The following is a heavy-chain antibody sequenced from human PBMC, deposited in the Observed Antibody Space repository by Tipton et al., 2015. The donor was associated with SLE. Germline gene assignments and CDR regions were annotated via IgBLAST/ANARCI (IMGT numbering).Heavy chain of an antibody. CDR3: ARDAPGAAAGAFQH. CDR2: IWYDGSNK. Sequence: SGFTFSSYGMHWVRQAPGKGLEWVAVIWYDGSNKYYADSVKGRFTISRDNSKNTLYLQMNSLRAEDTAVYYCARDAPGAAAGAFQHWGQGTLVTVSS. V-gene: IGHV3-33*01. J-gene: IGHJ1*01. D-gene: IGHD6-13*01. CDR1: GFTFSSYG.